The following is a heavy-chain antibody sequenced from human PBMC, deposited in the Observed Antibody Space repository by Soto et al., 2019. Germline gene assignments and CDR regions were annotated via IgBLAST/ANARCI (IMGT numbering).Heavy chain of an antibody. CDR1: GGTFSSYA. CDR3: ATDRGSGYCSSTSCSPYYYYGMDV. D-gene: IGHD2-2*01. Sequence: QVQLVQSGAEVKKPGSSVKVSCKASGGTFSSYAISWVRQAPGQGLEWMGGFIPIFGTANYAQKFQGRVTITAHKSTSTAYMELSSLRSEDTAVYYCATDRGSGYCSSTSCSPYYYYGMDVWGQGTTVTVSS. CDR2: FIPIFGTA. J-gene: IGHJ6*02. V-gene: IGHV1-69*06.